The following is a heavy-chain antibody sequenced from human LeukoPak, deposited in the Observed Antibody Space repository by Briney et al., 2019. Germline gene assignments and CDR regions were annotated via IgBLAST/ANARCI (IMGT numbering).Heavy chain of an antibody. J-gene: IGHJ4*02. D-gene: IGHD3-22*01. V-gene: IGHV3-23*01. CDR3: AKRERYYDSSGYYSYYFDY. CDR1: GFTFSSYA. Sequence: GGSLRLSCAASGFTFSSYAMSWVRQAPGKGLEWVSAISGSGGSTYYADSVKGRFTISRDNSKNTLYLQMNSLRAEDTAVYNCAKRERYYDSSGYYSYYFDYWGQGTLVTVSS. CDR2: ISGSGGST.